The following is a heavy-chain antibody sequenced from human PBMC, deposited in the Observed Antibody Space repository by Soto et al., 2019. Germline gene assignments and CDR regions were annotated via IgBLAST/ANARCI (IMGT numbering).Heavy chain of an antibody. CDR2: IYYSGST. CDR1: GGSISSYY. J-gene: IGHJ4*02. V-gene: IGHV4-59*01. D-gene: IGHD4-17*01. CDR3: AREHTEYGDPSYVFDY. Sequence: SETLSLTCTVSGGSISSYYWSWIRQPPGKGLEWIGYIYYSGSTNYNPSLKSRVTISVDTSKNQFSLKLSSVTAADTAVYYCAREHTEYGDPSYVFDYWGQGTLVTVSS.